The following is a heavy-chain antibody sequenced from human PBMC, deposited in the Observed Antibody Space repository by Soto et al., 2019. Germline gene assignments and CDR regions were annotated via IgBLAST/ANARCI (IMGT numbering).Heavy chain of an antibody. V-gene: IGHV1-69*02. CDR2: IIPILGIA. Sequence: QVQMVQSGAEVKKPGSSVKVSCKASGGTFSRYTISWVRQAPGQGLEWMGRIIPILGIANYAQKFQGRVTITADTATSTAYMALSSLRSEDTAVYYSARLGRTFDPLVQGTIVTVSS. CDR3: ARLGRTFDP. CDR1: GGTFSRYT. J-gene: IGHJ5*02.